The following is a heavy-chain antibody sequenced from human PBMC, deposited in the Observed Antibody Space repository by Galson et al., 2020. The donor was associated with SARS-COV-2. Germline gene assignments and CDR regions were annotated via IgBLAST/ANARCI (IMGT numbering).Heavy chain of an antibody. CDR2: IKSKTDGETT. J-gene: IGHJ4*02. D-gene: IGHD5-12*01. CDR1: FTFSNAW. V-gene: IGHV3-15*01. Sequence: FTFSNAWMSWVRQAPGKGLEWVGRIKSKTDGETTDYAAPVKGRFTISRDDSKNTLYLQMNSLKTEDTAVYYCTTAWSEVGRWLQKRYHKHDYWGQGTLVTVSS. CDR3: TTAWSEVGRWLQKRYHKHDY.